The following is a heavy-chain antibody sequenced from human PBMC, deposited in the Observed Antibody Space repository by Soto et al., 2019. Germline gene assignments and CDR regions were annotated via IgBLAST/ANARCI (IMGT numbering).Heavy chain of an antibody. Sequence: QVRLVESGGGVVQPGRSLRLSCAASGFTFKTYGMHWVRQAPGKGREWVAVIWYDGNKKFYADSVKGRFTISRDNSKDMLYLQMNSLRLEDTAVYYCARGNLIVGWFDPWGQGTLVTVSS. D-gene: IGHD2-15*01. CDR1: GFTFKTYG. J-gene: IGHJ5*01. V-gene: IGHV3-33*01. CDR3: ARGNLIVGWFDP. CDR2: IWYDGNKK.